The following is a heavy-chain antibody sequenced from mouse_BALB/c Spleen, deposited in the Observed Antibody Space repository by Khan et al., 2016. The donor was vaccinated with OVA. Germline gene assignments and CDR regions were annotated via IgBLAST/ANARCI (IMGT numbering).Heavy chain of an antibody. CDR1: GFTLSSFG. D-gene: IGHD2-3*01. J-gene: IGHJ4*01. Sequence: EVELEESGGGLVQPGGSRKLSCAASGFTLSSFGMHWVRQAPEKGLEWVAYISSGSNTINYADTVKGRFTISRDNSQTTLFLQMTSLRSEDTAMYYCTSRRIYDGYYGSAMDYWGQGTSVTVSS. CDR3: TSRRIYDGYYGSAMDY. CDR2: ISSGSNTI. V-gene: IGHV5-17*02.